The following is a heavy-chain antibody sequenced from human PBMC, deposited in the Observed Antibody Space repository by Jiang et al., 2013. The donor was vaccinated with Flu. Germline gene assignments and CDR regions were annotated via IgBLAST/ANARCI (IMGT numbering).Heavy chain of an antibody. CDR3: ARDRHDYGADASDI. V-gene: IGHV4-31*02. D-gene: IGHD3-16*01. J-gene: IGHJ3*02. Sequence: QQPGRAWSGLGTSFHGSTSYNPSLKSRVTISVDTTKNQFSLKLNSVTAADTAVYYCARDRHDYGADASDIWGQGTMVTVSS. CDR2: SFHGST.